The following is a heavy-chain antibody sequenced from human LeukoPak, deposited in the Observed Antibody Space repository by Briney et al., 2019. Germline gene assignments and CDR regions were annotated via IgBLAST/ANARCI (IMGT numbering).Heavy chain of an antibody. J-gene: IGHJ4*02. V-gene: IGHV1-69*01. Sequence: SVRVSFKASGGTLTTYSISWVRQAPGQGLEWMGGIIPIFNTINYAQRLRGRVTLTADESTNTAYMELSSLRSEDTAVYYCARGVSGYFYLFDCWGQGTLVTVSS. CDR3: ARGVSGYFYLFDC. CDR2: IIPIFNTI. D-gene: IGHD3-22*01. CDR1: GGTLTTYS.